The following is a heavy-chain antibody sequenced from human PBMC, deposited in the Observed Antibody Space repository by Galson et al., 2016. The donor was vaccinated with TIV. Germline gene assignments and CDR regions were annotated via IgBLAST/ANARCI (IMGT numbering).Heavy chain of an antibody. CDR2: IIPLFRTT. V-gene: IGHV1-69*13. CDR3: ASDRNTAFDTYHQYYGMDV. J-gene: IGHJ6*02. Sequence: SVKVSCKASGGTFSSYVFNWVRLAPGQGLEWMGGIIPLFRTTNYAPKFQGRVTITADESTNTAYRELNSLKYGDTAVYYCASDRNTAFDTYHQYYGMDVWGQGTTVTVSS. CDR1: GGTFSSYV. D-gene: IGHD5-18*01.